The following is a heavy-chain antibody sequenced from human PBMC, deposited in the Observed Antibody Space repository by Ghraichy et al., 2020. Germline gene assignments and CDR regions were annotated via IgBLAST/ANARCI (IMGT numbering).Heavy chain of an antibody. V-gene: IGHV3-23*01. J-gene: IGHJ4*02. Sequence: GGSLRLSCAASGFTFSSYAMSWVRQAPGKGLEWVSSISAGGGSTYYADSVKGRFTISRDNSKNTLYLQMNSLRAEDTAVYYCAKELGSIAVAAPFDCWGQGTLVTVSS. D-gene: IGHD6-19*01. CDR2: ISAGGGST. CDR1: GFTFSSYA. CDR3: AKELGSIAVAAPFDC.